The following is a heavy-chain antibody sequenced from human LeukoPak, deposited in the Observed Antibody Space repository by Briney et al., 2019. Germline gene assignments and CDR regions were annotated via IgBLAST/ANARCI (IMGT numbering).Heavy chain of an antibody. CDR2: IHDSGDT. Sequence: SETLSLTCTVSGGPISSYYWSWIRQPPGKGLEWIGYIHDSGDTSYNPPLKSRVTISVDTSKNHFSLKLSSVTAADTAVYYCARDWDDSSGRLFDYWGQGTLVSVSS. D-gene: IGHD3-22*01. J-gene: IGHJ4*02. CDR3: ARDWDDSSGRLFDY. V-gene: IGHV4-59*01. CDR1: GGPISSYY.